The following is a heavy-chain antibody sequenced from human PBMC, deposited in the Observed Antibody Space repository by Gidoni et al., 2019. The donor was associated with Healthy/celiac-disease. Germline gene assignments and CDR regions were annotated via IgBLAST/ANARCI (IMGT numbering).Heavy chain of an antibody. V-gene: IGHV3-30*01. CDR1: GFTFSSYA. D-gene: IGHD3-16*02. CDR2: ISYDGSNK. J-gene: IGHJ5*02. CDR3: AREGGYPNWFDP. Sequence: QVQLVESGGGVVQPGRSLRLSCAASGFTFSSYAMHWVRQATGKGLEWVAVISYDGSNKYYADSVKGRFTISRDNSKNTLYLQMNSLRAEDTAVYYCAREGGYPNWFDPWGQGTLVTVSS.